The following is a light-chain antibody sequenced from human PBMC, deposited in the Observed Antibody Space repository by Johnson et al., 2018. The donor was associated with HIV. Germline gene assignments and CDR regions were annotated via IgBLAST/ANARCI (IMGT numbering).Light chain of an antibody. CDR2: DNN. CDR1: SSNVGSSF. J-gene: IGLJ1*01. Sequence: QSALTQPPSVSAAPGQTVTISCSGSSSNVGSSFVSWYRQVPGTAPKLLIYDNNKRPSGIPGRFSGSKSGPSATLGITGLTTGDEADYYCGTWDSSLRTVFFGTGTKVTVL. V-gene: IGLV1-51*01. CDR3: GTWDSSLRTVF.